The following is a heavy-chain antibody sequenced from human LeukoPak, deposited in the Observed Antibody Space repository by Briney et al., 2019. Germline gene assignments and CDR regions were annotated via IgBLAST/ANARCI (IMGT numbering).Heavy chain of an antibody. CDR1: GITFSSYS. V-gene: IGHV3-48*04. CDR2: ISSSGSTI. J-gene: IGHJ4*02. D-gene: IGHD6-6*01. CDR3: ARGKQLAYFDY. Sequence: PGGSLRLSCAASGITFSSYSMNWVRQAPGKGLDWVSYISSSGSTIYYADSVKGRFTISRDNAKNSLYLQMNSLRAEDTAVYYCARGKQLAYFDYWGQGTLVTVSS.